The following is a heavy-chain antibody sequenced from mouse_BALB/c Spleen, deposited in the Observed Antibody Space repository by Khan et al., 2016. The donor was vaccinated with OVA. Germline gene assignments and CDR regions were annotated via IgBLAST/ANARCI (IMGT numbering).Heavy chain of an antibody. V-gene: IGHV3-8*02. CDR3: AIGNFPFTY. CDR2: ISYSGST. J-gene: IGHJ3*01. CDR1: GDSITNGY. Sequence: VQLKQSGPSLVKPSQTLSLTCSVTGDSITNGYSNWIRKFPGNELEYMGYISYSGSTYYNPSLKSRISITRDTSKNQYHLQLNSVTTEDTATYYCAIGNFPFTYWGQGTLVTVSA.